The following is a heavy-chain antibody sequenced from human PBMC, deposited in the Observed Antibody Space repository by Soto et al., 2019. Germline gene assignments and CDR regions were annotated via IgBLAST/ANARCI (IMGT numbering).Heavy chain of an antibody. CDR1: GGSISGHY. V-gene: IGHV4-59*11. Sequence: SETLSLTCSVSGGSISGHYWTWIRQCPGKGLGWIGYIFYSGSTNYNPSLKSRVTISVDTSKNQFSLKMSSVTAAASAVYYGASVASSGWSPDYWGRGALVTVS. J-gene: IGHJ4*02. CDR3: ASVASSGWSPDY. CDR2: IFYSGST. D-gene: IGHD6-19*01.